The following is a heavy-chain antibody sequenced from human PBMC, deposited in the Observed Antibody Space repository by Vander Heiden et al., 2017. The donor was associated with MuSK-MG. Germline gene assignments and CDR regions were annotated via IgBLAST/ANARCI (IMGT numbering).Heavy chain of an antibody. D-gene: IGHD2-2*01. V-gene: IGHV4-31*03. Sequence: QVQLQESGPGLVKPSQTLSLTCTVPGGSISSCNYYWSWIRQHPGKGLEWIGYIYYSGSTSYNPSLKSRVTISVDTSKNQFSLKLSSVTAADTAVYYCARAGRTSRAGYYYMDVWGKGTTVTVSS. CDR3: ARAGRTSRAGYYYMDV. CDR2: IYYSGST. J-gene: IGHJ6*03. CDR1: GGSISSCNYY.